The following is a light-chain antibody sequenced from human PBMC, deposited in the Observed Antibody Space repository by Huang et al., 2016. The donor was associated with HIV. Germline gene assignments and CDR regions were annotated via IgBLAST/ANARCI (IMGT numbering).Light chain of an antibody. CDR1: KDIINY. CDR3: QQYDSFPFT. V-gene: IGKV1-33*01. J-gene: IGKJ2*01. CDR2: DAS. Sequence: DIRMTQSPSSLSATVGDRVTITCQASKDIINYLSCYQQKPGKAPKVLIYDASNLEAGVPSRFSGGGSGTDFTLTISSLQPEDIATYFCQQYDSFPFTFGQGTKLDIK.